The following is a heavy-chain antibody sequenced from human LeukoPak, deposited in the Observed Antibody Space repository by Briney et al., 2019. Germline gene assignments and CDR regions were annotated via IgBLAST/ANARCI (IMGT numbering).Heavy chain of an antibody. J-gene: IGHJ6*02. V-gene: IGHV3-7*04. CDR2: IKSDGTQN. D-gene: IGHD6-13*01. CDR1: GFTFSSYW. CDR3: ARLRPYSSSWSAYYGMDV. Sequence: PGRSLRLSCVASGFTFSSYWMTWVREAPGKGLEWVANIKSDGTQNYYVDSVKGRFTISRDNAKNSLYMQMNSLRADETAVYYCARLRPYSSSWSAYYGMDVWGQGTTVTVSS.